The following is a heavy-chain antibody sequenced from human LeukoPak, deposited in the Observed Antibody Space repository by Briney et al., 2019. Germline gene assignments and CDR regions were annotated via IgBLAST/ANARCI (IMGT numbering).Heavy chain of an antibody. CDR1: GYNFRSYW. D-gene: IGHD3-22*01. J-gene: IGHJ4*02. Sequence: GESLKISCKASGYNFRSYWIAWVRQMPGKGLEWMGIIYPGDSDITYSPSFQGQVTISADKSINTVYLQWSSLKASDTAMYYCARRDSNGYNYFDYWGQGTLVTVSS. CDR3: ARRDSNGYNYFDY. V-gene: IGHV5-51*01. CDR2: IYPGDSDI.